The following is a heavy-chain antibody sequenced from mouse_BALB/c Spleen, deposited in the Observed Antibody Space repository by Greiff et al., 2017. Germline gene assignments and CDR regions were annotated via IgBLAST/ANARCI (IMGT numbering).Heavy chain of an antibody. V-gene: IGHV5-6*02. D-gene: IGHD2-1*01. Sequence: EVMLVESGGDLVKPGGSLKLSCAASGFTFSSYGMTWVRQTPDKRLEWVATISSGGSYTYYPDSVKGRFTISRDNAKNTLYLQMSSLKSEDTAMYYCARLRQGGNPSWFAYWGQGTLVTVSA. J-gene: IGHJ3*01. CDR2: ISSGGSYT. CDR3: ARLRQGGNPSWFAY. CDR1: GFTFSSYG.